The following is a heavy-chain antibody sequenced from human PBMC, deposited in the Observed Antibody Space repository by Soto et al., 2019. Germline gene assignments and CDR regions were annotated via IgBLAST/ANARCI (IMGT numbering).Heavy chain of an antibody. CDR3: ARGRGRGLRFLGGFDP. CDR1: GGSISSGGYY. Sequence: PSETLSLTCTVSGGSISSGGYYWSWIRQHPGKGLEWIGYIYYSGSTYYNPSLKSRVTISVDTSKNQFSLKLSSVTAVDTAVYYCARGRGRGLRFLGGFDPWGQGTLVTVPQ. CDR2: IYYSGST. D-gene: IGHD3-3*01. J-gene: IGHJ5*02. V-gene: IGHV4-31*03.